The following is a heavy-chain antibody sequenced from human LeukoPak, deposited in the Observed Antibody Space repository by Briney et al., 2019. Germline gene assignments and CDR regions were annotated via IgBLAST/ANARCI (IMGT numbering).Heavy chain of an antibody. CDR3: ARGGDIYGMDV. CDR1: GGSISSYY. Sequence: PSETLSLTCTVSGGSISSYYWSWIRQPPGKGLERIGHIHYTGSTKYNPSLKSRVTISVDTTKNQVSLEVNSVTAADTAVYYCARGGDIYGMDVWGQGTTVTVSS. D-gene: IGHD3-10*01. V-gene: IGHV4-59*12. J-gene: IGHJ6*02. CDR2: IHYTGST.